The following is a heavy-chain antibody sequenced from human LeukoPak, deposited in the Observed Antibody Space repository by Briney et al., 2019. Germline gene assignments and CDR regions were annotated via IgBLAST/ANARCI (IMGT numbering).Heavy chain of an antibody. J-gene: IGHJ3*02. CDR1: GFTFSSYS. V-gene: IGHV3-21*01. Sequence: GGSLRLSCAASGFTFSSYSMNWVRQAPGKGLEWVSSISSSSSYIYYADSVKGRFTISRDNAKNSLYLQMNGLRAEDTALYYCAREAVVSGKDDASDIWGQGTMVTVSS. D-gene: IGHD2/OR15-2a*01. CDR2: ISSSSSYI. CDR3: AREAVVSGKDDASDI.